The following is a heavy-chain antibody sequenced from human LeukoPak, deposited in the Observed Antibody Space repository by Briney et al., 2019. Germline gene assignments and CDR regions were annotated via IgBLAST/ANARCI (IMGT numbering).Heavy chain of an antibody. D-gene: IGHD3-3*01. CDR3: ARDSYDFWTNYYFDY. CDR2: INPNSGGT. CDR1: GYTFTSYG. V-gene: IGHV1-2*02. J-gene: IGHJ4*02. Sequence: ASVKVSCKASGYTFTSYGISWVRQAPGQGLEWMGWINPNSGGTNYAQKFQGRVTMTRDTSISTAYMELSRLRSEDTAVYYCARDSYDFWTNYYFDYWGQGTLVTVSS.